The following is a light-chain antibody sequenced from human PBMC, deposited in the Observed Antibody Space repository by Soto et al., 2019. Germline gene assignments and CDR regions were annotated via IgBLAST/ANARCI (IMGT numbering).Light chain of an antibody. Sequence: DLVMTQSPLSLPVTPGEPASISCRSSQSLLHSNGYNYLDWYLQKPGQSPQLLIYLGSNRASGVPDRFSGSGSGTYFTLKISRVEAEDVGVYYCMQATHWPWTFGQGTKVEIK. CDR2: LGS. J-gene: IGKJ1*01. CDR1: QSLLHSNGYNY. V-gene: IGKV2-28*01. CDR3: MQATHWPWT.